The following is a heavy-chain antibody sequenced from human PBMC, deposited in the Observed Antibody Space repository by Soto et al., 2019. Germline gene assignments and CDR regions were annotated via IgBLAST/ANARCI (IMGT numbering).Heavy chain of an antibody. CDR3: ARGGGELRYFDWFPTQGYYYYGMDV. CDR2: INPNSGGT. D-gene: IGHD3-9*01. Sequence: ASVKVSCKASGYIFTAYSMHWVRQAPGQGLEWMGWINPNSGGTNYAQKFQGRVTMTRDTSISTAYMELSRLRSDDTAVYYCARGGGELRYFDWFPTQGYYYYGMDVWGQGTTVTVSS. CDR1: GYIFTAYS. V-gene: IGHV1-2*02. J-gene: IGHJ6*02.